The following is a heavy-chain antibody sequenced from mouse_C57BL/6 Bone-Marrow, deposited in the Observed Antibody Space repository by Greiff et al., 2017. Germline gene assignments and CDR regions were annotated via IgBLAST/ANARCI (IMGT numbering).Heavy chain of an antibody. CDR3: AFQTGTGFAY. V-gene: IGHV2-2*01. J-gene: IGHJ3*01. Sequence: QVQLKESGPGLVQPSQCLSITCTVSGFSLTSYGVHWVRQSPGKGLEWLGVIWSGGSTDYNAAFIARLSISKDNYKCHVFFKMNSLQADDTAIYYCAFQTGTGFAYWGQGPLVTVSA. CDR2: IWSGGST. D-gene: IGHD4-1*01. CDR1: GFSLTSYG.